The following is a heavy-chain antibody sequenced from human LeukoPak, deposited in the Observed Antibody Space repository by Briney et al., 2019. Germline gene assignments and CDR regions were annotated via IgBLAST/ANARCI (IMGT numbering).Heavy chain of an antibody. Sequence: PGGSLRLSCAASGFTFSSYGMHWVRQAPGKGLEWVAVISYDGSNKYYADSVKGRFTIPRDNSKNTLYLQMNSLRAEDTAVYYCAKDNGIAVVVYYFDYWGQGTLVTVSS. CDR2: ISYDGSNK. D-gene: IGHD6-19*01. CDR3: AKDNGIAVVVYYFDY. V-gene: IGHV3-30*18. CDR1: GFTFSSYG. J-gene: IGHJ4*02.